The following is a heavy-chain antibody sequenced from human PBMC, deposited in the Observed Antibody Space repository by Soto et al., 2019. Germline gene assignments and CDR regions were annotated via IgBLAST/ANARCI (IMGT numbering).Heavy chain of an antibody. D-gene: IGHD2-15*01. CDR3: ARPPLGYCSGGSCYGIDYFDY. CDR1: GYSFTSYW. V-gene: IGHV5-51*01. Sequence: PGESLKISCKGSGYSFTSYWIGWVRQMPGKGLEWMGIIYPGDSDTRYSPSFQGQVTISADKSISTAYLQWSSLKASDTAMYYCARPPLGYCSGGSCYGIDYFDYWGQGTLVTVS. CDR2: IYPGDSDT. J-gene: IGHJ4*02.